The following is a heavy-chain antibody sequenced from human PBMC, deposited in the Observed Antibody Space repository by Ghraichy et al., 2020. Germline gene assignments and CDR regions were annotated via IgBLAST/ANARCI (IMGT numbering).Heavy chain of an antibody. CDR2: IDTSEST. CDR3: ARHAERVDWNYRHWFDS. CDR1: GDSISNYY. J-gene: IGHJ5*01. Sequence: SETLSLTCTVSGDSISNYYWSWVRLPPGKGLEWIGYIDTSESTNYNPSLKSRVTISADTPKNQFSLTLSSVTAADTAVYFCARHAERVDWNYRHWFDSWGQGILVTVSS. D-gene: IGHD1-7*01. V-gene: IGHV4-4*09.